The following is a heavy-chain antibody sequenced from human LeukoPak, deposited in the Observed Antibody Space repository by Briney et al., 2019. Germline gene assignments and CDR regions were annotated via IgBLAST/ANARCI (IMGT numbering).Heavy chain of an antibody. J-gene: IGHJ4*02. Sequence: GGSLRLSCAASGFTFSSYAMHWVRQAPGKGLEWVAVISYDRSNKYYADSVKGRFTISRDNSKNTLYLQMNSLRAEDTAVYYCASSGDLYYFDYWGQGTLVTVSS. D-gene: IGHD4-17*01. CDR1: GFTFSSYA. V-gene: IGHV3-30-3*01. CDR2: ISYDRSNK. CDR3: ASSGDLYYFDY.